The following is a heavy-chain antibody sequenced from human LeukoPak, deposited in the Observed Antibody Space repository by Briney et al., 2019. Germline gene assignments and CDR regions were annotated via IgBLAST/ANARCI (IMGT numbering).Heavy chain of an antibody. CDR1: GFTFSSYS. J-gene: IGHJ6*02. CDR2: ISSSSSYI. CDR3: ARYGCSSTSSARRAYYYYGMDV. Sequence: PGRSLGLSCAASGFTFSSYSMNWVRQAPGKGLEWVSSISSSSSYIYYADSVKGRFTISRDNAKNSLYLQMNSLRAEDTAVYYCARYGCSSTSSARRAYYYYGMDVWGQGTTVTVSS. D-gene: IGHD2-2*01. V-gene: IGHV3-21*01.